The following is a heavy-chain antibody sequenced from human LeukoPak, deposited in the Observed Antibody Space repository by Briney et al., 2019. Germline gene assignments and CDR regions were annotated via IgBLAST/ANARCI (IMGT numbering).Heavy chain of an antibody. CDR3: AREQQLGYYYYYGMDV. CDR2: IKQDGSEK. CDR1: GFTFSSYW. V-gene: IGHV3-7*01. D-gene: IGHD6-13*01. Sequence: TGGSLRLSCAASGFTFSSYWMSWVRQAPGKGLEWVANIKQDGSEKYYVDSVKGRFTISRDNAKNSLYLQMNSLRAEDTAVYYCAREQQLGYYYYYGMDVWGQGTTVTVSS. J-gene: IGHJ6*02.